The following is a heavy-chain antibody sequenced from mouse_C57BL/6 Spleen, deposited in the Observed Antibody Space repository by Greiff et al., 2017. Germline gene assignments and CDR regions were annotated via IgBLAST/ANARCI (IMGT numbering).Heavy chain of an antibody. CDR2: ISYSGST. V-gene: IGHV3-1*01. Sequence: EVKLQESGPGMVKPSQSLSLTCTVTGYSITSGYDWHWIRHFPGNKLEWMGYISYSGSTNYNPSLKSRISITHDTSKNHFFLKLNSVTTEDTATYYCARGPHYGSSLYAMDYWGQGTSVTVSS. CDR3: ARGPHYGSSLYAMDY. J-gene: IGHJ4*01. D-gene: IGHD1-1*01. CDR1: GYSITSGYD.